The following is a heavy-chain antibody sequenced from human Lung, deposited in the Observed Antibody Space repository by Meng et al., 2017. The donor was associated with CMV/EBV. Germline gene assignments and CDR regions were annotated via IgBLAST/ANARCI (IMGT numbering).Heavy chain of an antibody. CDR1: GFTFSSYA. CDR2: ISGSGGST. V-gene: IGHV3-23*01. J-gene: IGHJ4*02. Sequence: ESXKISCAASGFTFSSYAMSWVRQAPGKGLEWVSAISGSGGSTYYADSVKGRFTISRDNSKNTLYLQMNSLRAEDTAVYYCTTDSTIPYWGQGTLVTVSS. CDR3: TTDSTIPY.